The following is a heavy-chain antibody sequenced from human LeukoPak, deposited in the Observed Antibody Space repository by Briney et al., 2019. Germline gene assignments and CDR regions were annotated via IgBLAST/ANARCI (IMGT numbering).Heavy chain of an antibody. CDR1: GGSISSGDYS. CDR3: ARVGSGTTFDP. J-gene: IGHJ5*02. D-gene: IGHD1-1*01. CDR2: IYHSGSA. V-gene: IGHV4-30-2*01. Sequence: SQTLSLTCAVSGGSISSGDYSWSWIRQPPGKGLEWIGYIYHSGSAYYNPSLKSRVTISVDRSKNQFSLKLSSVTAADTAVYDCARVGSGTTFDPWGQGTLVTVSS.